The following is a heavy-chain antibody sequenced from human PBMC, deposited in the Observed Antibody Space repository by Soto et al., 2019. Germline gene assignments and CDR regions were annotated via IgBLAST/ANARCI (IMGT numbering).Heavy chain of an antibody. CDR2: MNPNSGNT. CDR1: GYTFSNYD. D-gene: IGHD1-26*01. CDR3: AGGKSRET. V-gene: IGHV1-8*01. Sequence: QAQLVQSGAEVKNPGPSVKVSCKAPGYTFSNYDTNWVRQATGQGLEWMGWMNPNSGNTGYAQKFQGRIPMTRDTSITAAKMGLRSLRAEDTAVYYCAGGKSRETWGRGTLVTVS. J-gene: IGHJ1*01.